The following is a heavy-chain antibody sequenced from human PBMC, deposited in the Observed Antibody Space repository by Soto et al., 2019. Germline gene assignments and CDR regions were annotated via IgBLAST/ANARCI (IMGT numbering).Heavy chain of an antibody. CDR2: ISSSGSTI. Sequence: GGSLRLSCAASGFTFSSCEMNWVRQAPGKGLEWVSYISSSGSTIYYADSVKGRFTISRDNAKNSLYLQMNSLRAEDKAVYYCESVRGGTEGYWGQGTLVTVSS. CDR3: ESVRGGTEGY. J-gene: IGHJ4*02. D-gene: IGHD3-16*01. V-gene: IGHV3-48*03. CDR1: GFTFSSCE.